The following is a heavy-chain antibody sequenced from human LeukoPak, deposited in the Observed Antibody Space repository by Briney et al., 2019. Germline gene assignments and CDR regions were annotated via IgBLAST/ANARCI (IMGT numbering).Heavy chain of an antibody. Sequence: GGSLRLSCAASGFTFSRYDIHRVRQAAGRGLEWVAAIAIAGDTFYAGSVKGRFTISRENAKNSLYLQMNSLRAGDTAVYYCARGVDGFDPWGQGTLVTVSS. V-gene: IGHV3-13*01. CDR2: IAIAGDT. CDR3: ARGVDGFDP. CDR1: GFTFSRYD. J-gene: IGHJ5*02.